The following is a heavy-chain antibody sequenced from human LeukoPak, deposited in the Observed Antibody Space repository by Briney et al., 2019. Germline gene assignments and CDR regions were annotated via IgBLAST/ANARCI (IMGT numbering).Heavy chain of an antibody. CDR2: IYHSGST. CDR3: ARGGQDIVVVSAKGGDAFDI. J-gene: IGHJ3*02. Sequence: SGTLSLTCAVSGGSISSSNWWSWGRQPPGKGLEWIEEIYHSGSTNYNPSLKSRVTISVDKSKNQFSLKLSSVTAADTAVYYCARGGQDIVVVSAKGGDAFDIWGQGTMITVSS. D-gene: IGHD2-2*01. CDR1: GGSISSSNW. V-gene: IGHV4-4*02.